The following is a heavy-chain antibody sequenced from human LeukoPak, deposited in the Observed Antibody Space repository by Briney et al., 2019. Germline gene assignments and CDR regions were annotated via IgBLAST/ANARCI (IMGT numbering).Heavy chain of an antibody. CDR1: GYTFTSYD. D-gene: IGHD3-3*01. V-gene: IGHV1-8*01. CDR2: MNPNSGNT. J-gene: IGHJ5*02. CDR3: ARVFSGDYDFWSGSNNWFDP. Sequence: ASVKVSCKASGYTFTSYDINWVRQATGQGLEWMGWMNPNSGNTGYAQKFQGRVTMTRNTSISTAYMELSSLRSDDTAVYYCARVFSGDYDFWSGSNNWFDPWGQGTLVTVSS.